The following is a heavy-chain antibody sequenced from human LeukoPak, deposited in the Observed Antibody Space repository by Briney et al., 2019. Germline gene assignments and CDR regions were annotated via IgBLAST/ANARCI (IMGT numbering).Heavy chain of an antibody. CDR1: GGSISPYS. J-gene: IGHJ4*02. V-gene: IGHV4-59*13. Sequence: SETLSLTCTVSGGSISPYSWNWIRLSPRKGLEWIGFIFYSGSTNYNPSLKSRVAISVDTSKNQVSLNLTSVTPADTAVYYCARSPTVAAAGGHFYIDHWGQGTLVTVSS. CDR3: ARSPTVAAAGGHFYIDH. CDR2: IFYSGST. D-gene: IGHD6-13*01.